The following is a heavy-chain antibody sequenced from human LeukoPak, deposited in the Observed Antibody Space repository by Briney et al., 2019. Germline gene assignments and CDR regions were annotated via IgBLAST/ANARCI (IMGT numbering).Heavy chain of an antibody. CDR2: ISYDGSNK. V-gene: IGHV3-30-3*01. D-gene: IGHD3-10*01. Sequence: GGSLRLSCAASGFTFSSYAMHWVRQAPGKGLEWVAVISYDGSNKYYADSVKGRFTISRDNSKNTLYLQMNSLKAEDTAVYYCARGHGSGSYLPGYWGQGTLVTVSS. CDR1: GFTFSSYA. J-gene: IGHJ4*02. CDR3: ARGHGSGSYLPGY.